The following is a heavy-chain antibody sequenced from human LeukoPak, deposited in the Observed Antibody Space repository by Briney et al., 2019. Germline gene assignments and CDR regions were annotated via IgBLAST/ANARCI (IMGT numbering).Heavy chain of an antibody. CDR2: IYTSGST. CDR3: ARETYYYDSSGYFPYYYYYYMDV. CDR1: GGSISSGSYY. Sequence: SETLSLTCTVSGGSISSGSYYWSWIRQPAGKGLEWIGRIYTSGSTNYNPSLKSRVTISVDTSKNQFSLKLSSVTAADTAVYYCARETYYYDSSGYFPYYYYYYMDVWGKGTTVTVSS. V-gene: IGHV4-61*02. D-gene: IGHD3-22*01. J-gene: IGHJ6*03.